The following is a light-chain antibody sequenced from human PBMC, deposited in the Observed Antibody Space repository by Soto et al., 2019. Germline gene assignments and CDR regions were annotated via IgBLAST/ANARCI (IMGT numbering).Light chain of an antibody. Sequence: DIQMTQSPSSLSASVGSRVDITCRATQSIGNFVAWYQQQPGKVPRVLIYAASTLHSGVPPRFSGAQSGPDFTLTISSLQPDDVATYYCQYYNTAPLTFGGGTKVDIK. CDR1: QSIGNF. CDR2: AAS. V-gene: IGKV1-27*01. CDR3: QYYNTAPLT. J-gene: IGKJ4*01.